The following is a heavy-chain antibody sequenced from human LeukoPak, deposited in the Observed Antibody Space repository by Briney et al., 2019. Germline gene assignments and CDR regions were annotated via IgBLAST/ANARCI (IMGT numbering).Heavy chain of an antibody. CDR1: GFTFSSYG. CDR2: IRYDGSNK. D-gene: IGHD6-19*01. J-gene: IGHJ4*02. V-gene: IGHV3-33*08. CDR3: AGGGYSSGWYSSPDY. Sequence: ERSLRLSCAASGFTFSSYGMHWVRQAPGKGLEWVAFIRYDGSNKYYADSVKGRFTISRDNAKNSLYLQMNSLRGEDTAVYYCAGGGYSSGWYSSPDYWGQGTLVTVSS.